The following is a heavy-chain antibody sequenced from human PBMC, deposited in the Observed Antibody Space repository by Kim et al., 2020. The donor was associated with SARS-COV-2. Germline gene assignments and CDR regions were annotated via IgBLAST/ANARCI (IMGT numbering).Heavy chain of an antibody. CDR2: ISAYNGNT. CDR3: ARDRRITIFGVVTHGYYYYYMDV. Sequence: ASVKVSCKASGYTFTSYGISWVRQAPGQGLEWMGWISAYNGNTNYAQKLQGRVTMTTDTSTSTAYMELRSLRSDDTAVYYCARDRRITIFGVVTHGYYYYYMDVWGKGTTATVSS. D-gene: IGHD3-3*01. CDR1: GYTFTSYG. J-gene: IGHJ6*03. V-gene: IGHV1-18*01.